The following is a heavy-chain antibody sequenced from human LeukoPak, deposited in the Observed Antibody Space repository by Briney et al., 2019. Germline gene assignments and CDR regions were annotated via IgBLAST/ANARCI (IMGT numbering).Heavy chain of an antibody. V-gene: IGHV3-74*01. CDR3: ARVWGSDAFDI. J-gene: IGHJ3*02. CDR1: GFTFSHYW. Sequence: GGSLRLSCAASGFTFSHYWMQWVRQAPGKGLVWVSRINSDGSSTTYADSVKGRFTISRDNAKNTLYLQMNSLRAEDTAEYYCARVWGSDAFDIWGQGTMVPVSS. CDR2: INSDGSST. D-gene: IGHD3-16*01.